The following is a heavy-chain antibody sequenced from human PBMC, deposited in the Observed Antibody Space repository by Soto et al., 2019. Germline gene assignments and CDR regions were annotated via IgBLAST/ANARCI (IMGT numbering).Heavy chain of an antibody. D-gene: IGHD1-26*01. CDR3: ARVFEGGRVDF. CDR2: IYYIGFT. V-gene: IGHV4-61*01. Sequence: QVQLQESGPGQLKPSETLTLTCAVSGGSVSSGSYYWTWIRQPPGEGLEWIGDIYYIGFTKYNPSLKSRVTISTDTSKNQFSLRLIFVTAADTAVYYCARVFEGGRVDFWGQGTLVTVSS. CDR1: GGSVSSGSYY. J-gene: IGHJ4*02.